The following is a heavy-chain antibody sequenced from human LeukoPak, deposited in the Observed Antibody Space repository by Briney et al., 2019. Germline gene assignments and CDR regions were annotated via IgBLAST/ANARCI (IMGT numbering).Heavy chain of an antibody. V-gene: IGHV1-18*01. CDR2: ISAYNGNT. CDR3: ARGPTVGARYNWFDP. CDR1: GYTFTSYG. J-gene: IGHJ5*02. D-gene: IGHD1-26*01. Sequence: ASVKVSCKASGYTFTSYGISWVRQAPGQGLEWMGWISAYNGNTNYAQKLQGRVTMTTDTSTSTASMELRSLRSDDTAVYYCARGPTVGARYNWFDPWGQGTLVTVSS.